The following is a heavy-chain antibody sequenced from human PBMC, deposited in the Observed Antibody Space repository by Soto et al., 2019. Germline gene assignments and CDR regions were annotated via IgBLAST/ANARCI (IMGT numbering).Heavy chain of an antibody. Sequence: ASVKVACKASGYTFTSYDINWVRQATGQGLEWMGWMNPNSGNTGYAQKFQGRVTMTRNTSISTAYMELSSLRSEDTAVYYCARSVEWLASFDYWGQGTLVAVHS. J-gene: IGHJ4*02. V-gene: IGHV1-8*01. CDR2: MNPNSGNT. D-gene: IGHD6-19*01. CDR3: ARSVEWLASFDY. CDR1: GYTFTSYD.